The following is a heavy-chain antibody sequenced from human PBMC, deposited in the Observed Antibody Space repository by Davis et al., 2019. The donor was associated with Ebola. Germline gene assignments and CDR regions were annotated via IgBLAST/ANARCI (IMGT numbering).Heavy chain of an antibody. CDR2: ISYDGSNK. CDR1: GFTFSSYA. J-gene: IGHJ4*02. CDR3: ARESSGWAIDY. V-gene: IGHV3-30-3*01. Sequence: PGGSLRLSCAASGFTFSSYAMHWVRQAPGKGLEWVAVISYDGSNKYYADSVKGRFTISRDNSKNTLYLQMNSLRAEDTAVYYCARESSGWAIDYWGQGTLVTVSS. D-gene: IGHD6-19*01.